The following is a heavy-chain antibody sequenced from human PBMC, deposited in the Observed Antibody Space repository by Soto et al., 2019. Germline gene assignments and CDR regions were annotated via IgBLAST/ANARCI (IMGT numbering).Heavy chain of an antibody. CDR3: ARVAFGPLDY. CDR2: MYHSGTT. J-gene: IGHJ4*02. CDR1: NYSISSGYY. Sequence: SETLSLTCTVSNYSISSGYYWGWIRQSPGEGLEWIVSMYHSGTTYYNPSLKSRVTISIDTSKNQFSLKLTSVTSADTSVYFCARVAFGPLDYWGQGTLVTVSS. V-gene: IGHV4-38-2*02. D-gene: IGHD3-16*01.